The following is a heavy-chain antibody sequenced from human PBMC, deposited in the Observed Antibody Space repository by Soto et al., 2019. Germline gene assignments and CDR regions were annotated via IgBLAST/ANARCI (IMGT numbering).Heavy chain of an antibody. CDR1: GGSVSSGRFY. V-gene: IGHV4-61*01. CDR3: ARSGSGSGWL. D-gene: IGHD6-19*01. CDR2: IYYSGST. Sequence: QVQLQESGPGLVKSSETLSLTCTVSGGSVSSGRFYWSWIRQPPGKGLEWIGYIYYSGSTKYNPSLRSRVTISVDTSKNQFSLKLTSVVATDTAVYYCARSGSGSGWLGGQGTLVTVSS. J-gene: IGHJ4*02.